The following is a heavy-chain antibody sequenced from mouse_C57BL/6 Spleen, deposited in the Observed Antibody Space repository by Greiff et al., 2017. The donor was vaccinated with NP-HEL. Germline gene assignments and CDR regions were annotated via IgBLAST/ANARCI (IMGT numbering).Heavy chain of an antibody. CDR2: ISSGGSYT. V-gene: IGHV5-6*01. CDR3: ARQGPNFDY. J-gene: IGHJ2*01. Sequence: EVQLQESGGDLVKPGGSLKLSCAASGFTFSSYGMSWVRQTPDKRLEWVATISSGGSYTYYPDSVKGRFTISRDNAKNTLYLQMSSLKSEDTAMYYCARQGPNFDYWGQGTTLTVSS. CDR1: GFTFSSYG.